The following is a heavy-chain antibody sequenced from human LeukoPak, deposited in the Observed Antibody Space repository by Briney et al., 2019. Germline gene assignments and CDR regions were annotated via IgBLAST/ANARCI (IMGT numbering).Heavy chain of an antibody. CDR2: INAGNGNT. D-gene: IGHD3-10*01. J-gene: IGHJ4*02. Sequence: ASVKVPCKASGYTFTSYAMHGVRQAPGQRLEWMGWINAGNGNTKYSQKFQGRVTITRDTSASTAYMELSSLRSEDTAVYYCARDRTMVRGVYQANLGYWGQGTLVTVSS. V-gene: IGHV1-3*01. CDR1: GYTFTSYA. CDR3: ARDRTMVRGVYQANLGY.